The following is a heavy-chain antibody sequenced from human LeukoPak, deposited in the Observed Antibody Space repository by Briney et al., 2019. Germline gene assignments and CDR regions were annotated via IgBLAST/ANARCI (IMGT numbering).Heavy chain of an antibody. J-gene: IGHJ6*03. V-gene: IGHV1-69*13. CDR3: ARSDITGTPSSDSYYFYYMDV. CDR2: IVPFFGTS. D-gene: IGHD1-7*01. Sequence: SVKVSCKASGGTFSTFAIHWVRRAPGQGLEWMGGIVPFFGTSSSAQKFQGRVTITSDESTSTAYMELSGLRSEDTAVYYCARSDITGTPSSDSYYFYYMDVWGKGTAVTVSS. CDR1: GGTFSTFA.